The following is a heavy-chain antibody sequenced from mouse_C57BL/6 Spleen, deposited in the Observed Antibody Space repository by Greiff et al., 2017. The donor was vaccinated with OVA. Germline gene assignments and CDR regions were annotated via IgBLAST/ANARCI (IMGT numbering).Heavy chain of an antibody. CDR3: ARRGYYDYDAYAMDY. CDR2: IHPNSGST. D-gene: IGHD2-4*01. J-gene: IGHJ4*01. V-gene: IGHV1-64*01. CDR1: GYTFTSYW. Sequence: LQQSGAELVKPGASAKLSCKASGYTFTSYWMHWVKQRPGQGLEWIGMIHPNSGSTNYNEKFKSKATLTVDKSSSTAYMQLSSLTSADSAVYYCARRGYYDYDAYAMDYWGQGTSVTVSS.